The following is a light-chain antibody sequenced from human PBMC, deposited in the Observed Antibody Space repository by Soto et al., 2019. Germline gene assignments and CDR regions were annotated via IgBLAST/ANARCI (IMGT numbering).Light chain of an antibody. CDR2: DAS. J-gene: IGKJ2*01. Sequence: TLSPGALCMTKKERATLSCRASQSVSSTYLAWYQQQPGQAPRRRIYDASKRATGIPARCRGRGSGTDFTLTISSLEPEDLAVYYLQQRSAVPLVTF. CDR3: QQRSAVPLVT. V-gene: IGKV3-11*01. CDR1: QSVSSTY.